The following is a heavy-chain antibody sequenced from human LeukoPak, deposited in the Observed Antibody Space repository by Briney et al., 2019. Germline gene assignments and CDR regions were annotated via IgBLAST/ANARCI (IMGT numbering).Heavy chain of an antibody. J-gene: IGHJ4*02. CDR3: ARTIRFGGVIVFDY. V-gene: IGHV4-4*07. Sequence: PSETLSLTCTVSGGSISSYYWSWIRQPAGKGLEWIGRIYTSGSTNYNPSLKSRVTMSVDTSKNQSSLKLSSVTAADTAVYYCARTIRFGGVIVFDYWGQGTLVTVSS. D-gene: IGHD3-16*02. CDR1: GGSISSYY. CDR2: IYTSGST.